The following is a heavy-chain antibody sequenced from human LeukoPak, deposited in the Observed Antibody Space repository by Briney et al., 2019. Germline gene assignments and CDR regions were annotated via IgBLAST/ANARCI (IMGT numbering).Heavy chain of an antibody. Sequence: SETLSLTCTVSGGSISSSSYYWGWIRQPPGKGLEWIGSIYYSGSTYYNPSLKSRVTISVDTSKNQFSLKLSSVTAADTAVYYCAKLAYLGGATRPWGQGTLVAVSS. D-gene: IGHD1-26*01. CDR1: GGSISSSSYY. CDR2: IYYSGST. V-gene: IGHV4-39*07. CDR3: AKLAYLGGATRP. J-gene: IGHJ5*02.